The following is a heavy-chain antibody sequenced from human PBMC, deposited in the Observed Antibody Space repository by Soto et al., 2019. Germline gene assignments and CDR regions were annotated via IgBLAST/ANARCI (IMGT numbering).Heavy chain of an antibody. CDR1: GFTFSSYD. J-gene: IGHJ4*02. Sequence: AGGSLRLSCAASGFTFSSYDMHWVRQATGKGLEWVSAIGTAGDTYYPGSVRGRFTISRENAKNSLYLQMNSLRAGDTAVYYCARGAPGYSYGPYFDYWGQGTLVTVSS. CDR2: IGTAGDT. CDR3: ARGAPGYSYGPYFDY. D-gene: IGHD5-18*01. V-gene: IGHV3-13*01.